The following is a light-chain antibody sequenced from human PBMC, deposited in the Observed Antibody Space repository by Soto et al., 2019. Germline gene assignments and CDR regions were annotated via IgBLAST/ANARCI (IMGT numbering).Light chain of an antibody. V-gene: IGLV1-44*01. CDR2: SNN. J-gene: IGLJ2*01. CDR3: AAWDDSLNVYVV. CDR1: SSNIGSNT. Sequence: QSVLTQPPSASGTPEQRVTISCSGSSSNIGSNTVNWYQQLPGTAPKLLIYSNNQRPSGVPDRFSGSKSGTSASLAISGLQSEDEADYYCAAWDDSLNVYVVFGGGTKLTVL.